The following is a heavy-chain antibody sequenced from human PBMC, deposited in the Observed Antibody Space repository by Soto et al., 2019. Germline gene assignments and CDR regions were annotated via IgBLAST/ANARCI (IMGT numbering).Heavy chain of an antibody. CDR3: ARHSPDEYRDTLTGNRYDSFDI. J-gene: IGHJ3*02. Sequence: QVQLQESGPGLLKPSETLSLTCTVSGGSINNHYWSWIRQPPGKGLEWIAYIHYTGTTNCNGSLKSRVTISLVTSKNQFSLKLTSVTAADTAIYYCARHSPDEYRDTLTGNRYDSFDIWGPGTVVTVSS. CDR1: GGSINNHY. CDR2: IHYTGTT. V-gene: IGHV4-59*08. D-gene: IGHD3-9*01.